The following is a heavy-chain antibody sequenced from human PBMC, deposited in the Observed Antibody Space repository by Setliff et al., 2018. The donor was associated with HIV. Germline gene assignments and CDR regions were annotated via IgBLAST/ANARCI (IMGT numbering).Heavy chain of an antibody. CDR1: GYSISSGYH. CDR3: ARPPTV. J-gene: IGHJ4*02. V-gene: IGHV4-38-2*02. CDR2: LFHSGNT. D-gene: IGHD4-4*01. Sequence: SETLSLTCIVSGYSISSGYHWAWIRQPPGKGLEWIGSLFHSGNTYYTPSVKSRVIISVDTSKNQFSLKVKSVTAADTAVYYCARPPTVWSQGTLVTVSS.